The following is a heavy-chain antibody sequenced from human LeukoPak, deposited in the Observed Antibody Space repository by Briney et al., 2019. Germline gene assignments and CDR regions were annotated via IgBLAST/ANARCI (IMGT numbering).Heavy chain of an antibody. CDR2: IYYRGDT. Sequence: SETLSLTCTVAGGSISSYYWSWIRQPPGKGLEWIGYIYYRGDTNYNPSLKSRVTISVDTSKNQFSLKLSSVTAADTAVYYCARAAMNYGNFDYWGQGTLVTVSS. J-gene: IGHJ4*02. V-gene: IGHV4-59*01. CDR1: GGSISSYY. CDR3: ARAAMNYGNFDY. D-gene: IGHD1-7*01.